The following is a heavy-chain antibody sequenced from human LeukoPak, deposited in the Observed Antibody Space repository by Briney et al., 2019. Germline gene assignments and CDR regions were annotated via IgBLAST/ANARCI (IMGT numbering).Heavy chain of an antibody. CDR3: ARVGSYTYYFDY. D-gene: IGHD1-1*01. J-gene: IGHJ4*02. Sequence: GASVEVSCKASGYTFTNYGINWVRQAPGQGLEWMGWISPYNGNTNYAQKLQGRVTMTTDTSTSTAYMELRSLRSDDTAVYYCARVGSYTYYFDYWGQGTLVTVSS. CDR2: ISPYNGNT. V-gene: IGHV1-18*01. CDR1: GYTFTNYG.